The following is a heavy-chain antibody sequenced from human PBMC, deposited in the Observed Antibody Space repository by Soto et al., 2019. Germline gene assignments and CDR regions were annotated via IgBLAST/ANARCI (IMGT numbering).Heavy chain of an antibody. J-gene: IGHJ5*02. Sequence: TLSLTCTVSGGSISSGDYYWSWIRQPPGKGLEWIGYIYYSGSTYYNPSLKSRVTMSVDTSKNQFSLKLSSVTAADTAVYYCARDREYYGSGTNWFDPWGQGTLVTVSS. V-gene: IGHV4-30-4*01. D-gene: IGHD3-10*01. CDR3: ARDREYYGSGTNWFDP. CDR1: GGSISSGDYY. CDR2: IYYSGST.